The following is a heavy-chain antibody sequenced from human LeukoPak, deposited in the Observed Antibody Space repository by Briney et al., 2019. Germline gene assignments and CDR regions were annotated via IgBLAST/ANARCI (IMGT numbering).Heavy chain of an antibody. J-gene: IGHJ5*02. CDR3: ARGWIFGVVRGPFDP. V-gene: IGHV1-2*02. CDR1: GYTFTGYY. Sequence: ASVKVSCKASGYTFTGYYMHWVRQAPGQGLEWMGWINPNSGGTNYAQKFQGRVTMTRDTSISTAYMELSRLRSDDTAVYYCARGWIFGVVRGPFDPWGQGTLVTVS. D-gene: IGHD3-3*01. CDR2: INPNSGGT.